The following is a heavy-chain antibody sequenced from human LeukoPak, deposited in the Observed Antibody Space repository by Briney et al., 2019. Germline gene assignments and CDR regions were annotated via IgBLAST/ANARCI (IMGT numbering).Heavy chain of an antibody. V-gene: IGHV1-8*02. CDR2: MNPNSGNT. D-gene: IGHD4-17*01. Sequence: GASVKVSCKASGYTFTSYYMHWVRQATGQGLEWMGWMNPNSGNTGYAQKFQGRVTMTRNTFISTAYMELSSLRSEDTAVYYCARDGDYGDYAGDYWGQGTLVTVSS. J-gene: IGHJ4*02. CDR3: ARDGDYGDYAGDY. CDR1: GYTFTSYY.